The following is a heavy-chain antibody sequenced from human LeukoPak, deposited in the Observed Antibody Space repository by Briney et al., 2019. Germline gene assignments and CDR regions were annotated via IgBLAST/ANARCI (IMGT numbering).Heavy chain of an antibody. CDR3: ARVPGGALNWFDP. V-gene: IGHV4-30-2*03. D-gene: IGHD1-1*01. J-gene: IGHJ5*02. CDR1: GGSISSGGYS. CDR2: IYYSGST. Sequence: KSSQTLSLTCAVSGGSISSGGYSWSWIRQPPGKGLEWIGTIYYSGSTYYNPSLKSRVTISVYTSKNQFSLKLSSVTAADTAVYYCARVPGGALNWFDPWGQGTLVTVSS.